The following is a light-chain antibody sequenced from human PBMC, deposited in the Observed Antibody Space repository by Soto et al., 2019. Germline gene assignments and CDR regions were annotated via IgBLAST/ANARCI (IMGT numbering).Light chain of an antibody. Sequence: ETVMTQSPATLSVSPGERATLSCSASQSIDTNLAWYQHKPGQTPRLLIYSASTRATGVPSRFSGSGSGTEFTLTISSLQSEDFALYYCQQYNNWPPWTFGQGTKVEVK. V-gene: IGKV3-15*01. CDR1: QSIDTN. CDR3: QQYNNWPPWT. J-gene: IGKJ1*01. CDR2: SAS.